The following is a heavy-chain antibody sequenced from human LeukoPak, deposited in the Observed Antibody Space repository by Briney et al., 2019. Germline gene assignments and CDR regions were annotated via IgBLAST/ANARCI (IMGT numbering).Heavy chain of an antibody. CDR1: GGSFSGYY. CDR2: ISGSGGST. Sequence: ETLSLTCAVYGGSFSGYYWSWIRQPPGKGLEWVSAISGSGGSTYYADSVKGRFTISRDNSKNALYLQMNSLRAEDTAVYYCAKGLYRITMVRGVPYYFDYWGQGTLVTVSS. J-gene: IGHJ4*02. D-gene: IGHD3-10*01. CDR3: AKGLYRITMVRGVPYYFDY. V-gene: IGHV3-23*01.